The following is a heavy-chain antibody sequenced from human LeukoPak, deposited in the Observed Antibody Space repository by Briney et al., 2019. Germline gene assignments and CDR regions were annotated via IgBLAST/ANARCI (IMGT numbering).Heavy chain of an antibody. J-gene: IGHJ4*02. CDR1: GFTFNTYA. V-gene: IGHV3-23*01. CDR3: AKWGYSNSWSAFDY. Sequence: GGSLRLSCAASGFTFNTYAMTWVRQAPGKGREWGSVISGSGGSTDYADFVKGRFTISRDNSKNMVNLQLNSLRAEDTTVYYCAKWGYSNSWSAFDYWGQGTPVTVSS. D-gene: IGHD6-13*01. CDR2: ISGSGGST.